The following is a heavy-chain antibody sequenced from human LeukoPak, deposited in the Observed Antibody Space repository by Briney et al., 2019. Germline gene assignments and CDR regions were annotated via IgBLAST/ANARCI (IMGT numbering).Heavy chain of an antibody. CDR2: ISSSSSTI. J-gene: IGHJ3*02. CDR3: ARDAITIYDIHGTDTTTHDAFDI. Sequence: GGSLRLSCAASGFTFSSYSMNWVRQAPGKGLEWVSYISSSSSTIYYADSVKGRFTISRDNAKNSLYLQMNSLRAEDTAVYYCARDAITIYDIHGTDTTTHDAFDIWGQGTMVTVSS. V-gene: IGHV3-48*04. CDR1: GFTFSSYS. D-gene: IGHD3-9*01.